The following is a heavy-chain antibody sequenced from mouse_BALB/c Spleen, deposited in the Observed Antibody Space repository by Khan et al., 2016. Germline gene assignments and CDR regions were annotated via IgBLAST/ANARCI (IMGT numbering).Heavy chain of an antibody. CDR1: GFSLTSYG. D-gene: IGHD1-1*02. V-gene: IGHV2-9*02. J-gene: IGHJ1*01. CDR2: IWAGGST. CDR3: ARGGGNWYFDV. Sequence: QVQLKESGPGLVAPSQSLSITCTVSGFSLTSYGVHWVRQPPRKGLEWLGVIWAGGSTNYNSALMSRLSISKDNSKSQVFLKMNSLQTDDTAMYYCARGGGNWYFDVWGAGTTVTVSS.